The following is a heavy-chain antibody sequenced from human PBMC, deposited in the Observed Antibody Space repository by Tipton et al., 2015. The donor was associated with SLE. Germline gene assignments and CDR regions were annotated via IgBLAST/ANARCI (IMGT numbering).Heavy chain of an antibody. J-gene: IGHJ6*02. V-gene: IGHV3-7*01. Sequence: GSLRLSCAASGFTFEKYWMSWVRQAPGKGLEWVANIKEDGSEKHFVDSVKGRFAISRDNGKRLLFLQMNSLRAEDTAVYYCVRDRLEFNIQNYDDFWGGHPGMDVWGQGTTVTVSS. CDR1: GFTFEKYW. CDR3: VRDRLEFNIQNYDDFWGGHPGMDV. D-gene: IGHD3-3*01. CDR2: IKEDGSEK.